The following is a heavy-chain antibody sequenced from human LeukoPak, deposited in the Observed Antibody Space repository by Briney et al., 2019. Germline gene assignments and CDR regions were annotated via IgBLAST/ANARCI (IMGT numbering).Heavy chain of an antibody. CDR2: IYPGDSDT. CDR3: ARHKGSHYYHSKYTPYYYYGMDV. V-gene: IGHV5-51*01. Sequence: GESLKVSCTGSGYSFTSYWIGWVRQMPGKGLEWMGIIYPGDSDTRYSPSFQGQVTISADKSISTAYLQWSSLKASDTAMYYCARHKGSHYYHSKYTPYYYYGMDVWGQGTTVTVSS. D-gene: IGHD3-22*01. J-gene: IGHJ6*02. CDR1: GYSFTSYW.